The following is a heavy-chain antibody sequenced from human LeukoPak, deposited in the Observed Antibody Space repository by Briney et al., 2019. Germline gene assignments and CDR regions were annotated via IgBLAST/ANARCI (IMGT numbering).Heavy chain of an antibody. D-gene: IGHD1-26*01. J-gene: IGHJ4*02. Sequence: PGGSLRLSCAASGFTFSSYAMSWVRQAPGKGLEWVSAISGSGGSIYYADSVKGRFTISRDNSKNTLYLQMNSLRAEDTAVYYCARDTQTGYGIVGASGGFDYWGQGTLVTVSS. CDR3: ARDTQTGYGIVGASGGFDY. CDR1: GFTFSSYA. CDR2: ISGSGGSI. V-gene: IGHV3-23*01.